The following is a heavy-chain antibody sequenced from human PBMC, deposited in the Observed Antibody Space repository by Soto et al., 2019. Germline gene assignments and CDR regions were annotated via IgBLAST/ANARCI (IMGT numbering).Heavy chain of an antibody. CDR2: IYYSGST. Sequence: SETLSLTCTVSGGSISSSSYYWGWIRQPPGKGLEWIGSIYYSGSTYYNPSLKSRVTISVDTSKNQFSLKLSSVTAADTAVYYCARRGGYVVINDYWGQGTLVTSPQ. CDR1: GGSISSSSYY. D-gene: IGHD3-22*01. J-gene: IGHJ4*02. CDR3: ARRGGYVVINDY. V-gene: IGHV4-39*01.